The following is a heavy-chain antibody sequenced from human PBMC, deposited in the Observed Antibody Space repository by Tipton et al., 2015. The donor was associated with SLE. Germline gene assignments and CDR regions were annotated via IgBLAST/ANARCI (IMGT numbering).Heavy chain of an antibody. CDR3: ARDSVSRGWYPYYYYMDV. V-gene: IGHV3-53*05. D-gene: IGHD6-19*01. J-gene: IGHJ6*03. CDR2: TYRGGTS. Sequence: SSYFWGWVRQPPGKGLEWISVTYRGGTSYYVDSVRGRFTSSRDDSKNTLFLQMDSLTPEDTAVYYCARDSVSRGWYPYYYYMDVWGKGTTVTVSS. CDR1: SSYF.